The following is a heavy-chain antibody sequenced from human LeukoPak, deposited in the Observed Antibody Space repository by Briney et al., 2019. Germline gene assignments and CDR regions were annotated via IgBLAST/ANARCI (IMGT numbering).Heavy chain of an antibody. CDR3: ARGRGVAGT. D-gene: IGHD3-10*01. Sequence: SETLSLTCTVSGGSISSYYWSWIRQPPGKGLEWIGYNYYSGSTNYNPSLKSRVTISVDTSKNQFSLKLSSVTAADTAVYYCARGRGVAGTWGQGTLVTVSS. V-gene: IGHV4-59*08. CDR1: GGSISSYY. CDR2: NYYSGST. J-gene: IGHJ5*02.